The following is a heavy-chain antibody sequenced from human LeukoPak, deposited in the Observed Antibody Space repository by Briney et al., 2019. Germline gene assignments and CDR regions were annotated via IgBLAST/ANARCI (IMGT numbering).Heavy chain of an antibody. D-gene: IGHD2-15*01. CDR2: IGNSGGGP. CDR3: VKRYCSGDTCYSAFDY. CDR1: GFSFSNNA. J-gene: IGHJ4*01. Sequence: PTGGSLRLSCGASGFSFSNNAMSWVRQAPGNGLEWVSAIGNSGGGPYYADFLQGRFTISRDNSKNTLYLQMNSPSAEDTAVYYCVKRYCSGDTCYSAFDYWGHGTLVTVYS. V-gene: IGHV3-23*01.